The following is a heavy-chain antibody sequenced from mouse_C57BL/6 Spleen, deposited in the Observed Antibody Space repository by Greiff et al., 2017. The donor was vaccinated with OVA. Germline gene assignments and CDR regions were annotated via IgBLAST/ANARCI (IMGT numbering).Heavy chain of an antibody. CDR1: GYTFTSYW. J-gene: IGHJ2*01. CDR2: IDPSDSYT. D-gene: IGHD2-4*01. V-gene: IGHV1-50*01. CDR3: ARRKNDYDDFDY. Sequence: VKLQQPGAELVKPGASVKLSCKASGYTFTSYWMQWVKQRPGQGLEWIGEIDPSDSYTNYHQKFKGKATLTVDTSSSTAYMQLSSLTSEDSAVYYCARRKNDYDDFDYWGQGTTRTVSS.